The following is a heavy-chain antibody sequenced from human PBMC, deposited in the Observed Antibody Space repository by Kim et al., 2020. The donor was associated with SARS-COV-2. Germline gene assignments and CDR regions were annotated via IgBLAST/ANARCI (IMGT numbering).Heavy chain of an antibody. J-gene: IGHJ4*02. D-gene: IGHD3-22*01. CDR2: IIPIFGTA. V-gene: IGHV1-69*13. Sequence: SVKVSCKASGGTFSSYAISWVRQAPGQGLEWMGGIIPIFGTANYAQKFQGRFTITADESTSTAYMELSSLRSEDTAVYYCARGRTYYDSSGYYWGGFDYWGQGTLVTVSS. CDR1: GGTFSSYA. CDR3: ARGRTYYDSSGYYWGGFDY.